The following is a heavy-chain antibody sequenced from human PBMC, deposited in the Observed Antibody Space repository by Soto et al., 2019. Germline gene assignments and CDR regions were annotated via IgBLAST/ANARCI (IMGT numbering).Heavy chain of an antibody. CDR1: GFTFSSYG. V-gene: IGHV3-30*18. Sequence: RLSCAASGFTFSSYGMHWVRQAPGKGLEWVAVISYDGSNKYYADSVKGRFTISRDNSKNTLYLQMNSLRAEDTAVYYCAKGSVVDELYYYYGMDVWGQGTTVTVSS. CDR3: AKGSVVDELYYYYGMDV. J-gene: IGHJ6*02. D-gene: IGHD3-22*01. CDR2: ISYDGSNK.